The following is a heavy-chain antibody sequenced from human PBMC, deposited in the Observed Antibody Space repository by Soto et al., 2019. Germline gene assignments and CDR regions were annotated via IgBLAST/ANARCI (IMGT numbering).Heavy chain of an antibody. V-gene: IGHV1-69*01. CDR3: AGDYGVYDWYGMDV. J-gene: IGHJ6*02. CDR2: ISPIFGST. Sequence: VQLVQSGAEVKKPGSSVKVSCRASGATFRSYAFTWVRQAPGQGPEWMGGISPIFGSTTYARQFQGRVTITADDSASTAYMELNSLSSEDTAVYYCAGDYGVYDWYGMDVWGQGTTVTVSS. CDR1: GATFRSYA. D-gene: IGHD4-17*01.